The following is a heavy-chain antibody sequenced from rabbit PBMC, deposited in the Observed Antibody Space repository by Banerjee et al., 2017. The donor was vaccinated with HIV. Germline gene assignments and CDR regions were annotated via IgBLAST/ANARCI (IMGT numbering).Heavy chain of an antibody. CDR1: GFSFSTNA. CDR2: MHAGSSGNT. J-gene: IGHJ4*01. Sequence: QEQLEESGGDLVKPGASLTVTCKASGFSFSTNAMCWVRQAPGKGLEWIACMHAGSSGNTYYASWAKGRFTISKTSSTTVTLQMTSLTAADTATYFCAGDGGGYLHLWGQGTLVTVS. CDR3: AGDGGGYLHL. D-gene: IGHD1-1*01. V-gene: IGHV1S45*01.